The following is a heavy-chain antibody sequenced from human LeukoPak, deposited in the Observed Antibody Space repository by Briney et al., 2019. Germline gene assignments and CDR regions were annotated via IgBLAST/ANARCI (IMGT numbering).Heavy chain of an antibody. CDR2: NSAYNGNT. CDR3: ARPYYYGSGGKYYFDY. Sequence: ASVKVSCKASGYTFTSYGISWVRQAPGQGLEWMGWNSAYNGNTNYAQKLQGRVTMTTDTSTSTAYMELRSLRSDDTAVYYCARPYYYGSGGKYYFDYWGQGTLVTVSS. J-gene: IGHJ4*02. CDR1: GYTFTSYG. V-gene: IGHV1-18*01. D-gene: IGHD3-10*01.